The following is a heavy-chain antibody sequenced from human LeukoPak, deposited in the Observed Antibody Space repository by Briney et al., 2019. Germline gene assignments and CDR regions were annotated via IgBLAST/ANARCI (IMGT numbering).Heavy chain of an antibody. CDR2: ISSGGSTI. CDR1: GFTFSSYE. Sequence: GGSLRLSCAASGFTFSSYEMHWVRQVPGKGLEWVSYISSGGSTIYYADSVKGRFTISRDNAKNSLYLQMNSLRAEDTPVYYCARDTDYGGPFDYWGQGTLVTVSS. J-gene: IGHJ4*02. D-gene: IGHD4-23*01. V-gene: IGHV3-48*03. CDR3: ARDTDYGGPFDY.